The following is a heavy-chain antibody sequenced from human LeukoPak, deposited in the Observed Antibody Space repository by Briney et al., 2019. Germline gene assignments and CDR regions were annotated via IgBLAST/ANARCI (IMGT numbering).Heavy chain of an antibody. CDR3: ARVGYYDRCFDY. CDR2: IYYSGST. Sequence: SETLSLTCTVSGGSISSGGYYWSWIRQHPGKGLEWIGYIYYSGSTYYNPSLKSRVTISVDTSKNQFSLKLSSVTAADTAVYYCARVGYYDRCFDYWGQGTLVTVSS. V-gene: IGHV4-30-4*08. CDR1: GGSISSGGYY. D-gene: IGHD3-22*01. J-gene: IGHJ4*02.